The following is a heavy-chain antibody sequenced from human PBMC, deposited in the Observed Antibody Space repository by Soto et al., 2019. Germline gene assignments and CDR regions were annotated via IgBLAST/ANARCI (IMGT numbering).Heavy chain of an antibody. J-gene: IGHJ4*02. CDR1: GGSVTNSSYY. CDR2: VYYRRKN. V-gene: IGHV4-39*01. D-gene: IGHD4-17*01. CDR3: VSQRTTVPTQAYFDY. Sequence: SETLSLTCTVSGGSVTNSSYYWGWLRQSPGQGLEWIGRVYYRRKNYSKSSVKSRVTISVDTSKNRFSLSLNSVTASDTAVYFCVSQRTTVPTQAYFDYWGPGALVTVSS.